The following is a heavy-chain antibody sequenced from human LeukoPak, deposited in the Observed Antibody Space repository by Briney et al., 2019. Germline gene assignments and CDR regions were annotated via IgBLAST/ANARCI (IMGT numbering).Heavy chain of an antibody. CDR1: GGSFSGYY. CDR3: ARTSADQLRRAGFDP. Sequence: SETLSLTCAVYGGSFSGYYWSWIRQPPGKGLEWIGEINHSGSTNYNPSLKSRVTISVDTSKNQFSLKLSSVTAADTAVYYCARTSADQLRRAGFDPWGQGTPVTVSS. CDR2: INHSGST. D-gene: IGHD2-2*01. V-gene: IGHV4-34*01. J-gene: IGHJ5*02.